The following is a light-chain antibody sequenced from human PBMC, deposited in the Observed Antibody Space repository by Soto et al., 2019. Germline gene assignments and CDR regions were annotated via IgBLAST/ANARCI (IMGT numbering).Light chain of an antibody. V-gene: IGKV3-11*01. CDR3: QQRLNWPLT. J-gene: IGKJ4*01. CDR2: DAS. Sequence: EIVLTQSPATLSLSPGEGATLSCRASQTVATSLAWYQQKPGQAPRLLIYDASKRATGIPARFSGSGSGTDFTLAISSLDPDDFAVYYCQQRLNWPLTFGGGTKVDIQ. CDR1: QTVATS.